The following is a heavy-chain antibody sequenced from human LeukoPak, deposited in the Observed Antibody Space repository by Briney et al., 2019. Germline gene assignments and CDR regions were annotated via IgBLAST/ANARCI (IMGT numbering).Heavy chain of an antibody. D-gene: IGHD3-10*01. CDR2: INPNSGGT. V-gene: IGHV1-2*02. CDR3: ASVGSYHRRAFDY. CDR1: GYTFTGCY. J-gene: IGHJ4*02. Sequence: ASVQVSCKASGYTFTGCYMHWVRQAPGQGLEWMGWINPNSGGTNYAEKFQGRVTMTRDTSISTAYMELSRLRSDDTAVYYCASVGSYHRRAFDYWGQGTLVTVSS.